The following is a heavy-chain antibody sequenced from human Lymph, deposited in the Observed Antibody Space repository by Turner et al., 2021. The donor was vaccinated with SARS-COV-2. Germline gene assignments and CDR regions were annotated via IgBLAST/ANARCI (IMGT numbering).Heavy chain of an antibody. CDR2: IYSCVST. J-gene: IGHJ3*02. CDR1: WFNVSSNY. V-gene: IGHV3-53*02. CDR3: AIDNPHDAFDI. Sequence: EVQLVETGGGLSQPGGSLRLSCAASWFNVSSNYMSCVRQAPGKCLEWVSVIYSCVSTFYADSVRCRFTISRDNSKNTLYLQINSLRAEDSAVYYCAIDNPHDAFDIWGQGTIVTVSS.